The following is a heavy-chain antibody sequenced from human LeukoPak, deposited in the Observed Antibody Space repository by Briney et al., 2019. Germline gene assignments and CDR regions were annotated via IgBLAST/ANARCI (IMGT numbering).Heavy chain of an antibody. CDR1: GGSISSGGYY. Sequence: PSETLSLTCTVSGGSISSGGYYWSWIRQHPGKGLEWIGYIYYSGSTYYNPSLKSRVTISVDTSKNQFSLKLSSVTAADTVVYYCARGGRRDGYLDYWGQGTLVTVSS. CDR2: IYYSGST. J-gene: IGHJ4*02. V-gene: IGHV4-31*03. CDR3: ARGGRRDGYLDY.